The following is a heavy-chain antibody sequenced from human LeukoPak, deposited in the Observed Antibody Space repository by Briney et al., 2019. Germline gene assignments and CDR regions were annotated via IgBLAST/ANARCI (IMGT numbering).Heavy chain of an antibody. CDR1: GFTFSSYA. Sequence: GGSLRLSCAASGFTFSSYAMSWVRQAPGKGLEWVSLISGSGASTYYPDSVKGRFTISRDNSKNTLSLQMNSLRAEDTAVYYCAPDLRGSASSLDDWGQGTLVTVSS. CDR3: APDLRGSASSLDD. CDR2: ISGSGAST. V-gene: IGHV3-23*01. D-gene: IGHD6-25*01. J-gene: IGHJ4*02.